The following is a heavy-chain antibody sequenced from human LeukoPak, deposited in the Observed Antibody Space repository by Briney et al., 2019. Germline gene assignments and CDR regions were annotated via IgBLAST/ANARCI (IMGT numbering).Heavy chain of an antibody. J-gene: IGHJ3*02. CDR1: GFIFSSYS. CDR2: ISGSGGST. D-gene: IGHD3-3*01. Sequence: GGSLRLSCAASGFIFSSYSINWVRQAPGKGLEWVSAISGSGGSTYYADSAKGRFTISRDNAKNSLYLQMNSLRAEDTAVYYCSRDSHLSYDYDFWSAAFDIWGQGTMVTVSS. V-gene: IGHV3-21*01. CDR3: SRDSHLSYDYDFWSAAFDI.